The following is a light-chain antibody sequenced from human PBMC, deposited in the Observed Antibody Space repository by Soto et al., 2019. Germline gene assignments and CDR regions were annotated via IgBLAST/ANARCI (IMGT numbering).Light chain of an antibody. V-gene: IGKV3-15*01. CDR1: QHVGIN. CDR2: GAS. J-gene: IGKJ1*01. CDR3: QKYNDWPRT. Sequence: VMTQSPAILSVSPVERDTLSCRASQHVGINVAWYQQKPGQAPRLLIYGASTRATGSPDRFSASGSATEFTLTISSLLSEDFAVYYCQKYNDWPRTFGQGTKG.